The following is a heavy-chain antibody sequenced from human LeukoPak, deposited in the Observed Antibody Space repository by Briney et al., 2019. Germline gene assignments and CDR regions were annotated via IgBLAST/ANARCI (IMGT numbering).Heavy chain of an antibody. CDR2: ISAYNGNT. J-gene: IGHJ5*02. CDR1: GYSCTSYG. Sequence: ASVRVSCKASGYSCTSYGFNWVRQAPGQGLEWMGWISAYNGNTNYAQKFQGRVTITRNTSISTAYMELSSLRSEDTAVYYCARGLGEHYYDRGRFDPWGQGTLVTVSS. D-gene: IGHD3-22*01. CDR3: ARGLGEHYYDRGRFDP. V-gene: IGHV1-8*03.